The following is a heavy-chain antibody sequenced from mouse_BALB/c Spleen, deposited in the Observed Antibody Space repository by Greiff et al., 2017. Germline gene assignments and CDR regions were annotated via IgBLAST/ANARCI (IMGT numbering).Heavy chain of an antibody. Sequence: VQGVESGLALARPGVSVKISCKGSGHTFSDYAMHWVKQSHAKSLEWIGVISTYSGYTDYKQQSKGKATMSVDKSSSTAYMELATLTSEDSAIYYRARHYSGNSTYAIDDGSQGTSVTASS. CDR1: GHTFSDYA. CDR3: ARHYSGNSTYAIDD. D-gene: IGHD2-1*01. V-gene: IGHV1-67*01. CDR2: ISTYSGYT. J-gene: IGHJ4*01.